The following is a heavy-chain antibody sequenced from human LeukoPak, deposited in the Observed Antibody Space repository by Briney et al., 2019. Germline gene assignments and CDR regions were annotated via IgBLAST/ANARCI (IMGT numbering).Heavy chain of an antibody. CDR2: ISWNSGSI. CDR3: AASSAVAAHFDY. Sequence: GGSLRLSCVASGFTFDDYAMHWVRQAPGKGLEWVSGISWNSGSIGYADSVKGRFTISRDNAKNSLYLQMNSLRAEDTALYYCAASSAVAAHFDYWGQGTLVTVSS. D-gene: IGHD6-19*01. V-gene: IGHV3-9*01. CDR1: GFTFDDYA. J-gene: IGHJ4*02.